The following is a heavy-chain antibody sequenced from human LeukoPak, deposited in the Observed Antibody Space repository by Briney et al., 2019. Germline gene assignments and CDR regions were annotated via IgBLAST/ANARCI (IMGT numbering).Heavy chain of an antibody. CDR1: GNSISSYY. D-gene: IGHD5-18*01. Sequence: SETLSLTCTVSGNSISSYYWSWIRQPPGKGLEWIGYIYYSGSTNYNPSLKSRVAISLDTSKNQFSLILTSVTAADTAVYYCARGGNTAMGNNYLDYWGQGTLVTVSS. V-gene: IGHV4-59*12. CDR2: IYYSGST. CDR3: ARGGNTAMGNNYLDY. J-gene: IGHJ4*02.